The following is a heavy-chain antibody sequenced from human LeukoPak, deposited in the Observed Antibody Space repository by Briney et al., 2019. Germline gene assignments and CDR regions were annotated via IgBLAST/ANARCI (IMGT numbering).Heavy chain of an antibody. CDR3: ARSLYDFWSGYSPFDY. V-gene: IGHV4-38-2*01. CDR2: IYHSGST. J-gene: IGHJ4*02. D-gene: IGHD3-3*01. Sequence: SETLSLTCAVSGYSISSGYYWGWVRQPPGKGLEWIGSIYHSGSTNYNPSLKSRVTISVDTSKNQFSLKLSSVTAADTAVYYCARSLYDFWSGYSPFDYWGQGTLVTVSS. CDR1: GYSISSGYY.